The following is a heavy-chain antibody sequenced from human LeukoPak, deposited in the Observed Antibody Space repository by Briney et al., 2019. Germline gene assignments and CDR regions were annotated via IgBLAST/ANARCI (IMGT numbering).Heavy chain of an antibody. Sequence: GASVKVSCKASGYTFTSYGISWVRQAPGQGLEWMGWISTYNGNTNYAQKLQGRVTMTTDTSTGTAYMELRSLRSDDAALYYCARVDYPYYYMDVWGKGTTVTVSS. CDR1: GYTFTSYG. CDR3: ARVDYPYYYMDV. D-gene: IGHD4-11*01. J-gene: IGHJ6*03. V-gene: IGHV1-18*01. CDR2: ISTYNGNT.